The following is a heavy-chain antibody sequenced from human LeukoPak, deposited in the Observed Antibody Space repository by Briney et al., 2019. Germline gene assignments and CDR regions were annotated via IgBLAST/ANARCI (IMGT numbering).Heavy chain of an antibody. Sequence: PGGSLRLSCVASGFTVNSKSMIWVRQAPEKGLECVSYIRSDGSTQYADSVRGRFTISRDGSTNTVYLQMNSLRVEDTAIYYCARRRGGYGEGEFDYWGQGTLVNVSS. J-gene: IGHJ4*02. CDR3: ARRRGGYGEGEFDY. V-gene: IGHV3-66*01. CDR2: IRSDGST. D-gene: IGHD4-17*01. CDR1: GFTVNSKS.